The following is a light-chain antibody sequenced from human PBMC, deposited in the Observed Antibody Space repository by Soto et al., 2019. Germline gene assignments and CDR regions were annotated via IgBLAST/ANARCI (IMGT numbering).Light chain of an antibody. J-gene: IGKJ1*01. Sequence: VVMTQSPVTLSVSPGEVATLSCRASQDVGSNLAWYQQKPGQAPRLLIYGASTRATGVPARFSGSGSETDFTLTISSLQSEDFAIYYCLQYNNWPPWTFGQGTKVEIK. CDR1: QDVGSN. CDR3: LQYNNWPPWT. V-gene: IGKV3-15*01. CDR2: GAS.